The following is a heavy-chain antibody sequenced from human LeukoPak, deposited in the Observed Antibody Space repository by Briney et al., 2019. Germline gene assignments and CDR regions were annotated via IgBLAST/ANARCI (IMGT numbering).Heavy chain of an antibody. J-gene: IGHJ4*02. V-gene: IGHV3-66*01. CDR2: IYSGGST. D-gene: IGHD6-13*01. CDR1: GFTVSSNY. CDR3: ARGLWAAAIDY. Sequence: GGSLRLSCAASGFTVSSNYMSWVRQAPGKGLEWVSVIYSGGSTYYADSVKGRFTISRDNSKNTLYLQMNSLRAEDTAVYYCARGLWAAAIDYWGQGTLVTVSS.